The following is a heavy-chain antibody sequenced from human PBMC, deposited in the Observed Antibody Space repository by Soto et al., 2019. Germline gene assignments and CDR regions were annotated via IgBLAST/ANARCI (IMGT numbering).Heavy chain of an antibody. CDR1: GYTSADYM. CDR2: IYPDNSDT. V-gene: IGHV5-51*01. J-gene: IGHJ6*02. D-gene: IGHD3-10*01. CDR3: ARGQYYYGSGSYYSYYYYGMDV. Sequence: GERLKSSCRSSGYTSADYMKARLRQMPGKGLEWKGIIYPDNSDTRYSPSFQGQVTISADKSISTAYLQWSSLKASDTAMYYCARGQYYYGSGSYYSYYYYGMDVRGQGTTVTVSS.